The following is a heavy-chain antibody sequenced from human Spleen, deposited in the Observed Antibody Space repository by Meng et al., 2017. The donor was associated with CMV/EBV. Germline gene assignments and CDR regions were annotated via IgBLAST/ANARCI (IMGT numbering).Heavy chain of an antibody. CDR3: AKDRGYWPQYYFDY. Sequence: GESLKISCAASGFTFSSYAMSWVRQAPGKGLEWVSVIYSGGSSTYYADSVKGRFTISRDNSKNTLYLQMNSLRAEDTAVYYCAKDRGYWPQYYFDYWGQGTLVTVSS. D-gene: IGHD2-8*02. CDR1: GFTFSSYA. V-gene: IGHV3-23*03. J-gene: IGHJ4*02. CDR2: IYSGGSST.